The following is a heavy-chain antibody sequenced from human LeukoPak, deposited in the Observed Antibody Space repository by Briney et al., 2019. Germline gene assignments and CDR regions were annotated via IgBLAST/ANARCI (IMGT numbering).Heavy chain of an antibody. D-gene: IGHD5-24*01. V-gene: IGHV1-18*01. CDR1: GYTFTTYG. CDR3: ARDLEMATNRFEY. CDR2: ISAYNGKK. Sequence: ASVKVSCKASGYTFTTYGISWGRQALGQGLGWVGWISAYNGKKNNAQQLQGRVTMTTDTSTSPAYMELRSLRSDDTAVYYCARDLEMATNRFEYWGQGTLVTVSS. J-gene: IGHJ4*02.